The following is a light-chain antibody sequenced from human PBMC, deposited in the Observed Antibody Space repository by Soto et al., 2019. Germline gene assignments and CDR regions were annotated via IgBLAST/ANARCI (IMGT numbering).Light chain of an antibody. CDR2: LGS. J-gene: IGKJ4*01. CDR1: QSLLHSNGYNY. Sequence: DIVMTQSPLSLPVTPGEPASISCRSSQSLLHSNGYNYLDWYLQKPGQSPQLLIYLGSNRSSGVPDRFSGSGSGTDFTLKISRVEAEDVGVYYCMQALQTPPFVGGTKVDIK. CDR3: MQALQTPP. V-gene: IGKV2-28*01.